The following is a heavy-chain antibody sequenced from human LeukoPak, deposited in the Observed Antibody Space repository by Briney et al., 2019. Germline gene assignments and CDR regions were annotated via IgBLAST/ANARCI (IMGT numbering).Heavy chain of an antibody. D-gene: IGHD3-10*01. CDR1: GFTSSSYK. J-gene: IGHJ1*01. V-gene: IGHV3-30-3*01. Sequence: GGSLRLSCAASGFTSSSYKMNWVRQAPGKGLEWVAVISYDGSNKYYADSVKGRFTISRDNSKNTLYLQMNSLRAEDTAVYYCARVWFGELYFQHWGQGTQVTVSS. CDR3: ARVWFGELYFQH. CDR2: ISYDGSNK.